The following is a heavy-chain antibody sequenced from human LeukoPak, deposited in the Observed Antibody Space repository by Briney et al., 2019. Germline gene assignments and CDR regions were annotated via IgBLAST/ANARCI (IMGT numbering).Heavy chain of an antibody. CDR1: GFTFSSYS. V-gene: IGHV3-48*01. CDR3: ARGGLRIAAAV. D-gene: IGHD6-13*01. Sequence: GGSLRLSCAASGFTFSSYSMNWVRQAPGKGLEWVSYISSSSTIYYADSVKGRFTISRDNAKNSLYLQMNSLRAEDTAVYYCARGGLRIAAAVWGQGTLVTVSS. CDR2: ISSSSTI. J-gene: IGHJ4*02.